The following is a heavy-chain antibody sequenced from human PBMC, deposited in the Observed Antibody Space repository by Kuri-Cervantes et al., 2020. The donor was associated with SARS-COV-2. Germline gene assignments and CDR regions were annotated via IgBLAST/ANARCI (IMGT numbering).Heavy chain of an antibody. CDR2: INPNSGGT. CDR3: ARGARITIFGVVIRGRENPCFDP. D-gene: IGHD3-3*01. V-gene: IGHV1-2*04. CDR1: GYTFTGYY. Sequence: ASVKVSCKASGYTFTGYYMHWVRQAPGQGLEWMGWINPNSGGTNYAQKFQGWVTMTRDTSISTAYMEVSRRTSDDTAVYYCARGARITIFGVVIRGRENPCFDPWGQGTLVTVSS. J-gene: IGHJ5*02.